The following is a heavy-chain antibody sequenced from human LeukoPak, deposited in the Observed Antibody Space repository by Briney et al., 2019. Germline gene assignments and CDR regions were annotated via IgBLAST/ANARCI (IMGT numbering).Heavy chain of an antibody. V-gene: IGHV3-21*04. CDR1: GFSFGCCG. Sequence: GGSLRLSCAASGFSFGCCGINWVRQAPGRGLEFVASIGRTGSDRYYADSVKGRFSISRDNAKSALYLQMNSLRAEDTALYYCARHAIVGAFDIWGQGTMVTVSS. J-gene: IGHJ3*02. D-gene: IGHD2-15*01. CDR2: IGRTGSDR. CDR3: ARHAIVGAFDI.